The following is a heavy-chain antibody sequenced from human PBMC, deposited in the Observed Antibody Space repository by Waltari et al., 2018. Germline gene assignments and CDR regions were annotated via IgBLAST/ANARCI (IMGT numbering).Heavy chain of an antibody. V-gene: IGHV4-30-4*08. CDR2: IYYSGST. CDR3: ARGGSSGSNFDY. D-gene: IGHD5-12*01. CDR1: GGPISSGDYY. Sequence: QVQLHESGPGLGKPSQTLPLTCTVSGGPISSGDYYWSRLRQPPGKGLEWIGYIYYSGSTYYNPSLKSRVTISVDTSKNQFSLKLSSVTAADTAVYYCARGGSSGSNFDYWGQGTLVTVSS. J-gene: IGHJ4*02.